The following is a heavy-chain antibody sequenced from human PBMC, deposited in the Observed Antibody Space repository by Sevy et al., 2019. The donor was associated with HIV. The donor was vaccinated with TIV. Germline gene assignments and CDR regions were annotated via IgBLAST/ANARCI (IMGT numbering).Heavy chain of an antibody. V-gene: IGHV1-24*01. Sequence: ASVKVSCKVSGYTLTELSMHWVRQAPGEGLEWMGCFDPEDGETIYAQKFQGRVTMTEDTATDTAYMGLSSLGSDDTAVYYCAPTHPIKIVGATRGYYYFMDVWGKGSTVTVSS. D-gene: IGHD1-26*01. CDR1: GYTLTELS. CDR3: APTHPIKIVGATRGYYYFMDV. CDR2: FDPEDGET. J-gene: IGHJ6*03.